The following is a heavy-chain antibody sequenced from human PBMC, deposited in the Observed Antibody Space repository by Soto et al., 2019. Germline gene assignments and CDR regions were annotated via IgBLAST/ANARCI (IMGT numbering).Heavy chain of an antibody. D-gene: IGHD3-10*01. J-gene: IGHJ4*01. CDR1: GGSMSEYF. CDR3: ARDGYDGSGSPYPAY. Sequence: SETLSLTCTVSGGSMSEYFWSWIRQSPGKGLEWIGCVYYLGSTDYNPSLKSRVTISVDTSKRQFSLKLSSVTVADTAVYYCARDGYDGSGSPYPAYWGPGAQVTVSS. V-gene: IGHV4-59*01. CDR2: VYYLGST.